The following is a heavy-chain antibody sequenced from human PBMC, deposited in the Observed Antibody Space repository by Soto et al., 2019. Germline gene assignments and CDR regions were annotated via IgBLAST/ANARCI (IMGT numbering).Heavy chain of an antibody. J-gene: IGHJ4*02. V-gene: IGHV3-48*02. CDR1: GFAFSDYP. CDR2: IRTISSAI. CDR3: ARETPSFDS. D-gene: IGHD2-15*01. Sequence: WGSLRLSCAASGFAFSDYPMNWGRHAPGTGLAWVSSIRTISSAIYFADSVRGRFTSSRDNARNYLYLQMTTLRDEDPAVYYCARETPSFDSWGQGTLVTVSS.